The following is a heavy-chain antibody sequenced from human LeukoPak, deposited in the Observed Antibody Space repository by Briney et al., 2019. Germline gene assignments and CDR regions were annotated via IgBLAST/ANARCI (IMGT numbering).Heavy chain of an antibody. Sequence: GGSLRLSCAASGFTFRSYALSWVRQAPGKGLEWVSAINGSRGSTYYADSVKGRFTISRDNSKNTLYLQMNSLRAEDTGVYYCAKQATFAGGYHLANFDYWGQGTLVTVS. V-gene: IGHV3-23*01. J-gene: IGHJ4*02. D-gene: IGHD3-10*01. CDR2: INGSRGST. CDR3: AKQATFAGGYHLANFDY. CDR1: GFTFRSYA.